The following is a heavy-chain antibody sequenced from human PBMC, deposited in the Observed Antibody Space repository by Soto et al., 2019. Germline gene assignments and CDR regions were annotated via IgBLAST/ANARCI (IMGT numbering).Heavy chain of an antibody. CDR1: GFSLSNGKVG. J-gene: IGHJ6*03. CDR3: ARILFGRSVAGGYFYMDV. D-gene: IGHD6-19*01. CDR2: IFSNDEK. Sequence: HVTLKESGPVLVKPTETLTLTCTVSGFSLSNGKVGVSWIRQPPGKALEWLAHIFSNDEKSYRTSLKSRLTISEDTSESQVVLTMTNVDPVETATYYCARILFGRSVAGGYFYMDVWGKGTTVTVAS. V-gene: IGHV2-26*01.